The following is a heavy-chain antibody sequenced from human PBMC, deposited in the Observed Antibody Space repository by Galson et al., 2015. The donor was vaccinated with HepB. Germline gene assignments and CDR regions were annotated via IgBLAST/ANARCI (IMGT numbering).Heavy chain of an antibody. CDR3: ARDLQLWLQGRYYYYYGMDV. Sequence: SVKVSCKASGYTFTGYYMHWVRQAPGQGLEWMGWINPNSGGTNYAQKFQGWVTMTRDTSISTAYMELSRLRSDDTAVYYCARDLQLWLQGRYYYYYGMDVWGQGTTVTVSS. D-gene: IGHD5-18*01. J-gene: IGHJ6*02. CDR2: INPNSGGT. CDR1: GYTFTGYY. V-gene: IGHV1-2*04.